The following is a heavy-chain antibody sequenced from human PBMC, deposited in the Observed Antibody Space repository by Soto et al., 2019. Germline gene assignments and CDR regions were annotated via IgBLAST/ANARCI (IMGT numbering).Heavy chain of an antibody. D-gene: IGHD2-21*02. V-gene: IGHV4-30-4*01. CDR1: GGSISSGDYY. CDR3: ARGFLVGDYFFDY. J-gene: IGHJ4*02. CDR2: IYYSGST. Sequence: SETLSLTCTVSGGSISSGDYYWSWIHQPPGKGLEWIGYIYYSGSTYYNPSLKSRVTISVDTSKNQFSLKLSSVTAADTAVYYCARGFLVGDYFFDYWGQGTLVTVS.